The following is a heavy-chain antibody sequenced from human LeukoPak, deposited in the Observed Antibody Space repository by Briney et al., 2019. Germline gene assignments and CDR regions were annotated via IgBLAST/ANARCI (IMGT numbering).Heavy chain of an antibody. V-gene: IGHV3-23*01. D-gene: IGHD4-17*01. CDR2: LTASGTDINT. CDR3: AKRAVTFDY. J-gene: IGHJ4*02. Sequence: GGSLRLSCAASGFTLSSMSWVRQAPGKGLEWVSALTASGTDINTYYADSVKGRFTISRDSSKNTLYLQMNSLRTEDTAIYYCAKRAVTFDYWGQGTLVTVSS. CDR1: GFTLSS.